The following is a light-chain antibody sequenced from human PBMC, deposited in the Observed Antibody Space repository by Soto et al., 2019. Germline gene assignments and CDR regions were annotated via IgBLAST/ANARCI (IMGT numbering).Light chain of an antibody. V-gene: IGKV3-15*01. CDR2: GAS. CDR3: QQYNNWPPMYT. J-gene: IGKJ2*01. Sequence: EIVMTQSPATLSVSPGERATLSCWASQSVSINLAWYQQKPGQAPRLLIYGASTRATGIPARFSGSGSGTEFTLTISSLQSEDFAVDYCQQYNNWPPMYTFGQGTKLEIK. CDR1: QSVSIN.